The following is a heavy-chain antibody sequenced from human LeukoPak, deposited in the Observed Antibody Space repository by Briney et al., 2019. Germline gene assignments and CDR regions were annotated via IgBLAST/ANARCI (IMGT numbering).Heavy chain of an antibody. D-gene: IGHD2-2*01. J-gene: IGHJ4*02. CDR3: ARANFLYCSSTTCLFDY. CDR2: INPNDGDT. CDR1: GYTFTDYY. Sequence: ASVKLSCKASGYTFTDYYMHWVRQAPGQGFEWMGWINPNDGDTNYAQKFQGRVTITRDTSISTGHMEVSRLRSDDTAVYYCARANFLYCSSTTCLFDYWGQGTLVTVSS. V-gene: IGHV1-2*02.